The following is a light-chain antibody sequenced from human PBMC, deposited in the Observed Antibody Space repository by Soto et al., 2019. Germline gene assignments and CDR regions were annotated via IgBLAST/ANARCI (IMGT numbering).Light chain of an antibody. Sequence: EMVLTQSPATLSLSPGDIATLSCRASQSIGTSLAWYQQIPGQAPRLLIYDASKRATGIPARFSGGGSGTDFTLTISSLEPEDFAVYYCQQRSNWLITFGQGTRLEIK. J-gene: IGKJ5*01. CDR1: QSIGTS. CDR3: QQRSNWLIT. CDR2: DAS. V-gene: IGKV3-11*01.